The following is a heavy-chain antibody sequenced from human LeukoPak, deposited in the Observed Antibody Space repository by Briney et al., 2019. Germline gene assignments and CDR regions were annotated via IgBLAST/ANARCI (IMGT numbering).Heavy chain of an antibody. D-gene: IGHD4-17*01. CDR2: INPSGGST. V-gene: IGHV1-46*01. CDR1: GYTFTSYY. Sequence: ASVKVSCKASGYTFTSYYMHWVRQAPGQGLEWMGIINPSGGSTSYAQKFQGRVTMTRDMSTSTVYMELSSLRSEDTAVYYCARVLGAYGDRGDYYYYMDVWGKGTTVTVSS. J-gene: IGHJ6*03. CDR3: ARVLGAYGDRGDYYYYMDV.